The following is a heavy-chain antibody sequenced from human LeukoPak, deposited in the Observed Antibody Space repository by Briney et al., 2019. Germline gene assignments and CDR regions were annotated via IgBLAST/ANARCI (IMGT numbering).Heavy chain of an antibody. CDR2: ISSSGSTI. V-gene: IGHV3-48*03. CDR1: GFTFSSYE. D-gene: IGHD5-12*01. CDR3: ARDLALRGYGSDAFDI. Sequence: GGSLRLSCAASGFTFSSYEMNWVRQAPGKGLEWVSYISSSGSTISYADSVKGRFTVSRDNAKNSLYLQMDSLRAEDTAVCYCARDLALRGYGSDAFDIWGQGTMVTVSS. J-gene: IGHJ3*02.